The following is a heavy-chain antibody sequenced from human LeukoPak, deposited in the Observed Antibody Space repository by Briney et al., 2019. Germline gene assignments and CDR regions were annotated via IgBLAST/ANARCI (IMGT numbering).Heavy chain of an antibody. J-gene: IGHJ5*02. Sequence: GGSLRLSCAASGFTFSSYDMTWVRQAPGRGLERVSSIRPSGDNTYYGDSVKGRFTISRDNSKNTVYLQMNNMRVDDTAVYYCARVAGWHWFDPWGQGTLVTASS. V-gene: IGHV3-23*01. D-gene: IGHD6-19*01. CDR1: GFTFSSYD. CDR2: IRPSGDNT. CDR3: ARVAGWHWFDP.